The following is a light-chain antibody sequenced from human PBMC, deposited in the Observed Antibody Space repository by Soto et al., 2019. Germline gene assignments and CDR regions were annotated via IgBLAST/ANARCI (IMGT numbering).Light chain of an antibody. CDR1: SSDVGGYNF. J-gene: IGLJ3*02. CDR2: EVT. Sequence: QSALTQPASVFGSPGQSITISCTGTSSDVGGYNFVSWYQQLPGKAPKLMIYEVTSRPSGVSNRFSGSKSANTASLTISGLQPEDEADYFCSSDVSGYSLGVFGGGTKLTVL. CDR3: SSDVSGYSLGV. V-gene: IGLV2-14*03.